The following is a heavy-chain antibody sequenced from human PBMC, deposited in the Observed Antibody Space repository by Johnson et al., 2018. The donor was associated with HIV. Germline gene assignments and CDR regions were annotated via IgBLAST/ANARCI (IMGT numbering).Heavy chain of an antibody. V-gene: IGHV3-66*03. CDR2: IYSGDTT. CDR1: GFTVSSNY. D-gene: IGHD6-19*01. CDR3: AKVNRMEQWLAGGGAFDI. J-gene: IGHJ3*02. Sequence: VQLVESGGGLIQPGGSLRLSCAASGFTVSSNYMTWVRQSPWKGLEWVSVIYSGDTTYYADSVKGRFTISRDTSKNTLYLQMNSLRAEDTAVYYCAKVNRMEQWLAGGGAFDIWGQGTMVTVSS.